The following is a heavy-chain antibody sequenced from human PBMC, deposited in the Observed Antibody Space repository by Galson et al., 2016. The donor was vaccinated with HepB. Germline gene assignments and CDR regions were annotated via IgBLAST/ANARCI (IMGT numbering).Heavy chain of an antibody. Sequence: SLRLSCAASGFTFSSYWMHWVRQAPGKGLVWVSRINSDGSSTSYADSVKGRFTISSDNAKNTLYLQMNSLRAEATAVYYCARVLGIYQSFASWGQGTLVTVSS. V-gene: IGHV3-74*01. D-gene: IGHD2-2*01. CDR1: GFTFSSYW. CDR2: INSDGSST. CDR3: ARVLGIYQSFAS. J-gene: IGHJ4*02.